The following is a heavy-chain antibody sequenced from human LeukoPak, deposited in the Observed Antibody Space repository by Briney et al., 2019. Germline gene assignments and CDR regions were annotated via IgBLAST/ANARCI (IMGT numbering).Heavy chain of an antibody. CDR1: GFTFDIYA. D-gene: IGHD2-15*01. Sequence: GGSLRLSCAASGFTFDIYAMHWVRQAPGKGLEWVAVMSYDGSNKYYADSVKGRFTIYRDNSRNTLHLQMSSLRVADTAVYYCARDQVELCSSGSCYVIDNWGPGTLVAVSS. CDR2: MSYDGSNK. V-gene: IGHV3-30*04. J-gene: IGHJ4*02. CDR3: ARDQVELCSSGSCYVIDN.